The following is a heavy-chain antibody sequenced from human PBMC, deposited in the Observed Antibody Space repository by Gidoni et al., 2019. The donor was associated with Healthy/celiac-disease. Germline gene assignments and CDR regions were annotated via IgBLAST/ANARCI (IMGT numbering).Heavy chain of an antibody. Sequence: EVQLVESGGGLVQPGGSLRLSCAASGFTFSSYSMNWVRQAPGKGLEWVSYISSSSSTIYYADSVKGRFTISRDNAKNSLYLQMNSLRAEDTAVYYCARAPPPGDYWGQGTLVTVSS. J-gene: IGHJ4*02. CDR3: ARAPPPGDY. CDR1: GFTFSSYS. CDR2: ISSSSSTI. V-gene: IGHV3-48*01.